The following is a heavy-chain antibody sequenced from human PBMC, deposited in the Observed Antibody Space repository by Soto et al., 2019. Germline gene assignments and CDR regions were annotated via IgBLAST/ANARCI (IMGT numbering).Heavy chain of an antibody. Sequence: QVQLVQSGAEVKKPGSSVKVSCKASGGTFSSYAISWVRQAPGQGLEWMGGIIPIFGTANYAQKFQGRVTITADESTSTAYMGLSSLRSEDTAVYYCARDDPHYAILTGYYISWGQGTLVTVSS. CDR2: IIPIFGTA. D-gene: IGHD3-9*01. J-gene: IGHJ4*02. CDR3: ARDDPHYAILTGYYIS. CDR1: GGTFSSYA. V-gene: IGHV1-69*01.